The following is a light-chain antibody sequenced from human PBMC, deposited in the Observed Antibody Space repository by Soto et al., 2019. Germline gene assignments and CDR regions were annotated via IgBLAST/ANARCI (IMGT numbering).Light chain of an antibody. J-gene: IGKJ5*01. Sequence: DIEMTQSPSSVSASVGDRVTISCQASQGISRSLAWYQQKPGKAPKLLIYAASSLQSGVPSRFSGSGFGTDFTLTISSLQPEDSAIYYCHQADTFPITVGQGTRWRL. V-gene: IGKV1D-12*01. CDR3: HQADTFPIT. CDR2: AAS. CDR1: QGISRS.